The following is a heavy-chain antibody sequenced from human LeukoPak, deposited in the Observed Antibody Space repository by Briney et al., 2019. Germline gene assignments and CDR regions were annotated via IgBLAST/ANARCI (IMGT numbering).Heavy chain of an antibody. V-gene: IGHV3-23*01. J-gene: IGHJ5*02. CDR2: ISDSGDST. CDR3: AKPTDPQWVRMSFEP. D-gene: IGHD5-12*01. Sequence: GGSLRLSCAASGLTFSSYAMNWVRQAPGKGLEWVSVISDSGDSTHYADSVKGRFTISRDSSRHTLYLQMNSLRAEDTAVYYCAKPTDPQWVRMSFEPWGQGTLVTVSS. CDR1: GLTFSSYA.